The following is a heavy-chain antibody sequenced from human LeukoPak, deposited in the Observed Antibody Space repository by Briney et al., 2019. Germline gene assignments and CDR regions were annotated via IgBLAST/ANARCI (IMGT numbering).Heavy chain of an antibody. D-gene: IGHD6-19*01. V-gene: IGHV4-61*01. J-gene: IGHJ4*02. CDR2: IYYSGST. CDR3: ARGGYSSGWLNFDY. CDR1: GGSISSGSYY. Sequence: KPSETLSLTCTVSGGSISSGSYYWSWIRQPPGKGLEWIGYIYYSGSTNYNPSLKSRVTISVDTSKNQFSLKLSSVTAADTAVYYCARGGYSSGWLNFDYWGQGTLVTVSS.